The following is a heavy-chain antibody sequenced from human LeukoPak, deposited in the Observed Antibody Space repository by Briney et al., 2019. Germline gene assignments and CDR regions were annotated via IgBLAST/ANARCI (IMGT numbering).Heavy chain of an antibody. D-gene: IGHD5-24*01. J-gene: IGHJ4*02. V-gene: IGHV4-39*01. CDR3: ARSFRDGYNFIDY. Sequence: SETLSLTCTVSGGSVSSSKYYWGWIRQPPGRALEWIGNIYYTGSTYCNPSLKSRATVSVDTSKNQFSLRLNSVTAADTAVYYCARSFRDGYNFIDYWGQGTLVTVSS. CDR2: IYYTGST. CDR1: GGSVSSSKYY.